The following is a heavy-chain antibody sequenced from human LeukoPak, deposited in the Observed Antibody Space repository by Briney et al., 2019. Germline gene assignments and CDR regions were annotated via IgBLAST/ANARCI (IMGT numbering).Heavy chain of an antibody. D-gene: IGHD3-16*01. Sequence: RGSLRLSCAASGFTFRSHSMNWVRQAPGKGLEWVSYISSISGTISYADSVKGRFTISGDNAKDSLYLQMSSLRDEDTAVYYCARDYGYAFDIWGQGTMVTVSS. CDR3: ARDYGYAFDI. V-gene: IGHV3-48*02. CDR2: ISSISGTI. J-gene: IGHJ3*02. CDR1: GFTFRSHS.